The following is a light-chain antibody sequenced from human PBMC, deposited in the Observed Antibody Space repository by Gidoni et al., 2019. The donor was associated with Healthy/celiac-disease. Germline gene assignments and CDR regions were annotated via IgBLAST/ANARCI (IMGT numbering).Light chain of an antibody. CDR2: LGS. CDR1: QSLLHSTGYNY. V-gene: IGKV2-28*01. Sequence: IVMTQSPLSLPVTPGEPASISCRSSQSLLHSTGYNYLDWYLQKPGQSPQLLIYLGSNRASGVPDRFSGRGSGTDFTLKISRVEAEDVGVYYCMQALQTPRTFGQXTKVEIK. J-gene: IGKJ1*01. CDR3: MQALQTPRT.